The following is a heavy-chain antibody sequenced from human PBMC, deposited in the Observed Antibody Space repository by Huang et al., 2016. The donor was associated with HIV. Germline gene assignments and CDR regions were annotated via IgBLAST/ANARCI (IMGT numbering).Heavy chain of an antibody. CDR2: ITISSGSI. CDR3: ARFGSYYYGSGSYLDAFDI. D-gene: IGHD3-10*01. CDR1: GFTFSTYN. J-gene: IGHJ3*02. Sequence: EVQLMESGGGLVQSGGSLRLSCAASGFTFSTYNMNWVRQAPGKGLEWVSYITISSGSIYYADSVKGRFTSSRDNAKNSLYLQMNSLRAEDTAVYYCARFGSYYYGSGSYLDAFDIWGQGTMVTVSS. V-gene: IGHV3-48*01.